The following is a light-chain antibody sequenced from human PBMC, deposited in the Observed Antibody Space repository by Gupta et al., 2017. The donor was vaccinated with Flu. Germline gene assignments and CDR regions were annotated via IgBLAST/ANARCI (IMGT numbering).Light chain of an antibody. J-gene: IGKJ4*01. CDR3: QQSYNSPA. Sequence: DIQMTQYPSSLYASVGDRVTITCRASKSISFYLNWYQQKPGKAPKLLIYAASSLQSGVPSRFSGSGSGTDFTLTISSLQPEDFATYYCQQSYNSPAFGGGTKVEIK. CDR1: KSISFY. CDR2: AAS. V-gene: IGKV1-39*01.